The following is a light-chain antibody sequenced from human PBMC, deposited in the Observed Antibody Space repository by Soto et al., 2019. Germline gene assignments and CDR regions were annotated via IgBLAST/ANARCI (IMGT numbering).Light chain of an antibody. CDR3: SSYTSSSTYVE. CDR2: DVS. V-gene: IGLV2-14*01. CDR1: SSDVGGYNY. J-gene: IGLJ2*01. Sequence: QSALTQPASVYGSPGQSITISCTGTSSDVGGYNYVSWYQQHPGKAPKLMIYDVSNRPSGVSNRFSGSKSGNTASLTISGLQAEDEADYYCSSYTSSSTYVEFGGGTKLTVL.